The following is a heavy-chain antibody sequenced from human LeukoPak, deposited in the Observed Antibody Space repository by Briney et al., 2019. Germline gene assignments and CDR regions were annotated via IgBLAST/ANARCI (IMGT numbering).Heavy chain of an antibody. V-gene: IGHV1-2*02. D-gene: IGHD6-6*01. CDR3: ARDRNSGSSLDI. Sequence: ASVTVSCKASGYTFTGYYIHWVRQAPGQGHESMGWIYPYSGDTNYAQNFQGRVTMTRDTSISTAYLELSSLKSDDTAVYYCARDRNSGSSLDIWGQGTMLTVSS. CDR1: GYTFTGYY. CDR2: IYPYSGDT. J-gene: IGHJ3*02.